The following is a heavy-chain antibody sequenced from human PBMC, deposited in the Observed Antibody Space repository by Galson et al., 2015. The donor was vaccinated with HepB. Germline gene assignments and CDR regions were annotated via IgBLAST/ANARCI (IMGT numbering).Heavy chain of an antibody. CDR2: IYSGGST. V-gene: IGHV3-53*01. CDR3: ARGSVGYYYDSSGYFFDY. CDR1: GFTVSSNY. D-gene: IGHD3-22*01. J-gene: IGHJ4*02. Sequence: SLRLSCAASGFTVSSNYMSWVRQAPGKGLEWVSVIYSGGSTYYADSVKGRFTISRDNSKNTLYLQMNSLRAEDTAAYYCARGSVGYYYDSSGYFFDYWGQGTLVTVSS.